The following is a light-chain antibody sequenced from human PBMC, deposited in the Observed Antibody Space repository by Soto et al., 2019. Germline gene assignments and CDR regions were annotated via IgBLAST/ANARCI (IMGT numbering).Light chain of an antibody. Sequence: DIQMTQSPSSVSAPVGDRVTISCRASQDINKWLAWYQQKPGKAPKLLISAASTLQSGVPSRFSGSGSGTEFTLTIQSLQPDDIATYYCQQASCFPHTFGQGTKLEIK. J-gene: IGKJ2*01. CDR1: QDINKW. CDR2: AAS. V-gene: IGKV1-12*01. CDR3: QQASCFPHT.